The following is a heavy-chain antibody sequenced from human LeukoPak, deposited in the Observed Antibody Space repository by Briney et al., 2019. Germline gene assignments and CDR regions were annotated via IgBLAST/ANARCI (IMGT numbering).Heavy chain of an antibody. J-gene: IGHJ6*02. CDR3: ARDQDYCSGGSCHGYYYYGMDV. V-gene: IGHV3-21*01. Sequence: GGSLRLSCAASGFTFSSSSMNWVRQAPGKGLEWVSSISSSSSYIYYADSVKGRFTISRDNAKNSLYPKMNSLRAEDTAVYYCARDQDYCSGGSCHGYYYYGMDVWGQGTTVTVSS. CDR1: GFTFSSSS. D-gene: IGHD2-15*01. CDR2: ISSSSSYI.